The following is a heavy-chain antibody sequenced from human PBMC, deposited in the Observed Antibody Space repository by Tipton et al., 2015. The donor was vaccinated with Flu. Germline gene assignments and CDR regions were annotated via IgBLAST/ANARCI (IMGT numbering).Heavy chain of an antibody. D-gene: IGHD4-17*01. V-gene: IGHV3-30*18. CDR1: GFTFSNYG. Sequence: QVQLVQSGGGVVQPGRSLRLSCAASGFTFSNYGMHWVRQAPGKGLEWVAVVSFDGSKEYYAESVKGRFTISRDNSKNTMYLQMNSLRAEDTAVYYCAKSFHDYGDYEHFYYFDYWGQGTLVTVSS. CDR2: VSFDGSKE. J-gene: IGHJ4*02. CDR3: AKSFHDYGDYEHFYYFDY.